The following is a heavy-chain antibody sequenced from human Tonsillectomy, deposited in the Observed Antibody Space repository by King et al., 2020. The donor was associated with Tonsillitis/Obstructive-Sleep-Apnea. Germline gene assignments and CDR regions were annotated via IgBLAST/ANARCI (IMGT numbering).Heavy chain of an antibody. D-gene: IGHD6-19*01. CDR2: ISYDGSDK. J-gene: IGHJ4*02. CDR3: AGITGWSTRIDY. CDR1: GLTFSTYA. V-gene: IGHV3-30*01. Sequence: HVQLVESGGGVVQPGRSLRLSCAASGLTFSTYAMHWVRQAPGKGLEWVAVISYDGSDKYYADSVKGRFTISRDNSKNTLYLQMNSLRGEDTAVYYCAGITGWSTRIDYWGQGALVTVSS.